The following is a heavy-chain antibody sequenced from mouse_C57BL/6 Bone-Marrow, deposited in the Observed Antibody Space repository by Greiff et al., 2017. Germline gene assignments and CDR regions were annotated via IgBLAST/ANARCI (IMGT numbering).Heavy chain of an antibody. CDR1: GYTFTSYW. D-gene: IGHD2-4*01. J-gene: IGHJ3*01. CDR3: ARCDYDMFAY. Sequence: QVHVKQPGAELVKPGASVKMSCKASGYTFTSYWITWVKQRPGQGLEWIGDIYPGSGSTNYNEKFKSKATLTVDTSSRTAYMQLSSLTSEDSSVYYCARCDYDMFAYWGQGTLVTVSA. V-gene: IGHV1-55*01. CDR2: IYPGSGST.